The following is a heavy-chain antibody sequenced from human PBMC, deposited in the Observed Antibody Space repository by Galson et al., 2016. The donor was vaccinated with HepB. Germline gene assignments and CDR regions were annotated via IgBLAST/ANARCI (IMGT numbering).Heavy chain of an antibody. Sequence: SVKVSCKASGYTFTSYDINWVRQATGQGLEWMGRMKPNSNIDYAQKFQGRVTMTRNTSISTAYLELSSLRSEDTAVYYCARGGDIVLPAALGYNFYYYAMDVWGLGTTVTVSS. CDR3: ARGGDIVLPAALGYNFYYYAMDV. J-gene: IGHJ6*02. CDR2: MKPNSNI. CDR1: GYTFTSYD. D-gene: IGHD2-2*01. V-gene: IGHV1-8*01.